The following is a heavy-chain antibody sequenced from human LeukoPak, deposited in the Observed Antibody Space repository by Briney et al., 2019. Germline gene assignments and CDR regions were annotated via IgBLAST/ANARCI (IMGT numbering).Heavy chain of an antibody. J-gene: IGHJ4*02. CDR2: NSGSAGST. D-gene: IGHD6-13*01. CDR1: GFTFSSYA. V-gene: IGHV3-23*01. Sequence: GGSLRLSCAASGFTFSSYAMSWVRQAPGKGLEWVSANSGSAGSTYYADSVKGRFTISRDNSTNTLYLQMNSLRAEDTAVYYSAKDIAAAGNWGQGTLVTVSS. CDR3: AKDIAAAGN.